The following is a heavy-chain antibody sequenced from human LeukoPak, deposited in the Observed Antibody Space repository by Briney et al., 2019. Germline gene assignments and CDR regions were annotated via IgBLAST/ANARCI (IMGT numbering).Heavy chain of an antibody. V-gene: IGHV1-2*02. J-gene: IGHJ4*02. CDR1: GYTFSDYY. Sequence: ASVKVSCKASGYTFSDYYMHWVRQAPGQGLEWMGWIGPNSGGTNYAQKFQGRVTMTRDTSITTAYMELSRLRSDDTAVYYCARDGGVPVANDYWGQGTLVTVSS. CDR3: ARDGGVPVANDY. D-gene: IGHD2-2*01. CDR2: IGPNSGGT.